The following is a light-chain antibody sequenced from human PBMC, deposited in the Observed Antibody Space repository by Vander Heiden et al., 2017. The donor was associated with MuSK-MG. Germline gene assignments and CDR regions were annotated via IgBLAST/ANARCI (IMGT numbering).Light chain of an antibody. V-gene: IGKV3-20*01. CDR1: QSVSKRY. Sequence: IVLTPSLGTLSFSPGERAALSCRGSQSVSKRYLAWYQQKPGQAPRLLIYGASGRATGIPDRFSGSGSGTDFTLTITRLEPEDFAVYYCQQYGSSVLTFGGGTKVEIK. J-gene: IGKJ4*01. CDR2: GAS. CDR3: QQYGSSVLT.